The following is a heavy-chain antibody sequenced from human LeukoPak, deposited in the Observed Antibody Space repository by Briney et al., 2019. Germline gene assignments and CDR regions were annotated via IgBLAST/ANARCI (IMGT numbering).Heavy chain of an antibody. CDR3: AKHLTATNTYIFFGLDV. D-gene: IGHD1-26*01. J-gene: IGHJ6*02. V-gene: IGHV3-9*01. Sequence: GGSLRLSCAAPGYNFKDYGMHWVRHPPGKGPEWVSAINWNGGGTDYADSVKGRFTIFRDNAKNSLYLQLSSLRPEDTALYYCAKHLTATNTYIFFGLDVWGQGTSVTVSS. CDR2: INWNGGGT. CDR1: GYNFKDYG.